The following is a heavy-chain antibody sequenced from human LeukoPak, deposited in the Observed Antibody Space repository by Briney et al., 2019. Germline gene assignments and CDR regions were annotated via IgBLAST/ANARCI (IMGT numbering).Heavy chain of an antibody. CDR1: GFTFSSYG. CDR2: ISWNSGSI. J-gene: IGHJ4*02. V-gene: IGHV3-9*01. Sequence: GGSLRLSCAASGFTFSSYGMHWVRQAPGKGLEWVSGISWNSGSIGYADSVKGRFTISRDNAKNSLYLQMNSLRAEDTALYYCAKAVLRLGELSPTRIDYWGQGTLVTVSS. D-gene: IGHD3-16*02. CDR3: AKAVLRLGELSPTRIDY.